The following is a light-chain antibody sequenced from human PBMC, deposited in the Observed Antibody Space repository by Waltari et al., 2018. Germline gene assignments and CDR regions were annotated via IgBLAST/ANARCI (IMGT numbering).Light chain of an antibody. CDR1: QSISSW. CDR2: KAS. V-gene: IGKV1-5*03. CDR3: QQYNSYP. Sequence: DIQMTQSPSTLSASVGDSVTITSRASQSISSWLAWYQQKPGKAPKLLIYKASSLESGVPSRFIGSGSGTEFTLTISSLQPYDFATYYCQQYNSYPFGQGTKLEIK. J-gene: IGKJ2*01.